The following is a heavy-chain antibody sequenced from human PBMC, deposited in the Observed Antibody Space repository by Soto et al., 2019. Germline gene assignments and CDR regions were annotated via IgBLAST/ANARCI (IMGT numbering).Heavy chain of an antibody. CDR3: ARFILTGQGTSNWFEP. J-gene: IGHJ5*02. D-gene: IGHD3-9*01. CDR1: GGSISSYY. V-gene: IGHV4-59*08. Sequence: PSETLSLTCTVSGGSISSYYWSWIRQPPGKGLEWIGYIYYSGSTNYNPSLKSRVTISVDTSKNQFSLKLSSVTAADTAVYYCARFILTGQGTSNWFEPWGQGTLVTVSS. CDR2: IYYSGST.